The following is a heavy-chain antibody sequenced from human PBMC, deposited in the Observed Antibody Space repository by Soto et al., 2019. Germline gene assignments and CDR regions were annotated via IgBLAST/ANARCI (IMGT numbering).Heavy chain of an antibody. V-gene: IGHV4-39*01. CDR1: GVSISNTSYY. CDR2: IYFSGST. CDR3: ARHGSY. J-gene: IGHJ4*02. Sequence: PSETLSLTCSVSGVSISNTSYYWGWIRQPPGKGLEWVGTIYFSGSTFYNPSLKSRVTISIDTSKNQFSLRLSSVTAADTAVYYCARHGSYWGRGTLVTVSS.